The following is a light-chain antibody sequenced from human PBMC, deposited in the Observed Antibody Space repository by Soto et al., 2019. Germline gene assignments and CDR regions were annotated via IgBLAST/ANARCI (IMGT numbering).Light chain of an antibody. Sequence: QPVLTQPPSASGTPGQTITISCSGGSSNIGINTVSWYEHLPGTAPRLLIYGNNQRPSGVPDRFSGSKSGTSASLAISGLQSEDEAHYYCATWDDSLDVPVFGTGTKLTVL. CDR3: ATWDDSLDVPV. V-gene: IGLV1-44*01. J-gene: IGLJ1*01. CDR1: SSNIGINT. CDR2: GNN.